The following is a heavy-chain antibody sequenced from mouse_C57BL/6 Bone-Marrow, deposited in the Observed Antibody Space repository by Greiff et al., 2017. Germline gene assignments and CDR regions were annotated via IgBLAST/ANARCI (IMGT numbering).Heavy chain of an antibody. CDR1: GYTFTSYG. CDR3: ARERGYYSNYVAY. J-gene: IGHJ3*01. CDR2: IYPRSGNT. V-gene: IGHV1-81*01. D-gene: IGHD2-5*01. Sequence: VQLQQSGAELARPGASVKLSCKASGYTFTSYGISWVKQRTGQGLEWIGEIYPRSGNTSSNEKFKGKATLTADKSSSTAYMELRSLASEDSAFYFCARERGYYSNYVAYWGQGTLVTVSA.